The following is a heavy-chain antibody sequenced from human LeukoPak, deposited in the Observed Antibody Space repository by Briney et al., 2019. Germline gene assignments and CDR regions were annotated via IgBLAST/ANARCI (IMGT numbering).Heavy chain of an antibody. J-gene: IGHJ4*02. CDR3: VRGTYCSGGSCYSFDY. D-gene: IGHD2-15*01. CDR2: ISSSSSYI. V-gene: IGHV3-21*01. Sequence: GGSLRLSCAASGFTFSSYSMNWVRQAPGKGLEWVSYISSSSSYIYYADSVKGRFTISRDNAKNSLYLQMNSLRAEDTAVYYCVRGTYCSGGSCYSFDYWGQGTLVTVSS. CDR1: GFTFSSYS.